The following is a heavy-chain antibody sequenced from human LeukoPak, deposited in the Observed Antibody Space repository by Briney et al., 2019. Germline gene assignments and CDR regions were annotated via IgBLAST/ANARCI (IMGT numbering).Heavy chain of an antibody. D-gene: IGHD3-9*01. CDR2: IYTSGSP. V-gene: IGHV4-4*09. CDR1: AGSINSYY. J-gene: IGHJ5*02. Sequence: SETLSLTCSVSAGSINSYYWSWIRQPPGKELEWIGYIYTSGSPNYNPSLKSRVTISVDTSKNQFSLELRSVTAADTAVYYCARHGYDISTGHNWFDPWGQGTLVTVSS. CDR3: ARHGYDISTGHNWFDP.